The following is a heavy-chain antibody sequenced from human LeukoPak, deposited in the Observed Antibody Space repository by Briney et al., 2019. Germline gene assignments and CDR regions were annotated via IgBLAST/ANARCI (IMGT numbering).Heavy chain of an antibody. Sequence: GGSLRLSCAASGFTFDDYGMSWVRQAPGKGLEWVSSINWNGGSTGYADSVKGRFTISRDNAKNSLYLQMNSLRAEDTALYYCARGSVRGVIQNWFDPWGQGTLVTVSS. CDR1: GFTFDDYG. V-gene: IGHV3-20*04. D-gene: IGHD3-10*01. J-gene: IGHJ5*02. CDR2: INWNGGST. CDR3: ARGSVRGVIQNWFDP.